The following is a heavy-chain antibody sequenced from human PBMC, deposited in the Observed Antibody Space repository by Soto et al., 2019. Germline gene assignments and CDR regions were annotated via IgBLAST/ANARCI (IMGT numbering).Heavy chain of an antibody. CDR3: AKTSSGNHYFYYASDV. Sequence: EVQLLESGGGLVQPGGSLRLSCAASGFTFSSYAMNWVRQAPGKGLEWVSGIGSSGGSTYYADSVKGRFTISRDNSKNTLYLQMNSLRAEDTAVYYCAKTSSGNHYFYYASDVWGQGTTVAVSS. D-gene: IGHD3-16*01. J-gene: IGHJ6*02. CDR2: IGSSGGST. V-gene: IGHV3-23*01. CDR1: GFTFSSYA.